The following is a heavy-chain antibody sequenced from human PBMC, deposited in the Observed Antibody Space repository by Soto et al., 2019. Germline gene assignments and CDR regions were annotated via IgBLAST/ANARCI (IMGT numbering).Heavy chain of an antibody. J-gene: IGHJ4*02. CDR1: GFIFSNYG. D-gene: IGHD5-18*01. CDR3: AKDLGYSYGGFFDY. Sequence: PGGSLRLSCAASGFIFSNYGMRWVRQAPGKGLEWVAVVSSAGSTKYYADSVKGRFTISRDNSKNTVFLQMNSLRAEDTAVYYCAKDLGYSYGGFFDYWGQGTLVTVSS. V-gene: IGHV3-30*18. CDR2: VSSAGSTK.